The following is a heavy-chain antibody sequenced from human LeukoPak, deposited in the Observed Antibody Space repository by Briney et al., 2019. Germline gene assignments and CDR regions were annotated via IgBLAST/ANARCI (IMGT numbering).Heavy chain of an antibody. D-gene: IGHD6-13*01. V-gene: IGHV1-18*01. CDR1: NYTFTTYG. Sequence: ASVKVSCKASNYTFTTYGINWVRQAPGQGLEWVGWINTYNGNTKYTERFQGRVTMTTDTSTTTAYMELKSLRSDDTAIYYCAKDRAAARSFDIWGQGTLVTVSS. CDR3: AKDRAAARSFDI. CDR2: INTYNGNT. J-gene: IGHJ4*02.